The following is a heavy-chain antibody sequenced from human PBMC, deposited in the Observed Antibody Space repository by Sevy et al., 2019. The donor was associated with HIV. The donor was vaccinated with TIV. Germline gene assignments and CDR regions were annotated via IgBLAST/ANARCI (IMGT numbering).Heavy chain of an antibody. CDR3: ARGQWEHPF. V-gene: IGHV4-34*01. D-gene: IGHD1-26*01. Sequence: SETLSLTCAVYGGSFSGYYWTWIRQPPGKGLEWIGEIMPGGITNYNPSLKSRVTISIDTSKNQFSLKVKSVTAVDTAIYYCARGQWEHPFWGQGTQVTVSS. J-gene: IGHJ4*02. CDR1: GGSFSGYY. CDR2: IMPGGIT.